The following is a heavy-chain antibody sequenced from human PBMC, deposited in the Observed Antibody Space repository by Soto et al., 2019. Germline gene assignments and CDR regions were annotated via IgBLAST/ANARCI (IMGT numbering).Heavy chain of an antibody. J-gene: IGHJ6*02. V-gene: IGHV1-69*01. CDR2: IIPMFGIG. CDR3: ERGYRENDFYAMED. D-gene: IGHD1-1*01. CDR1: GGSFSKYG. Sequence: QVQLVQSGAEVRMPGSSVRVSCKASGGSFSKYGISWVRQAPGQGLEWMGGIIPMFGIGNYAEKFLGRVTITADESTSTSHMELSGMRSEDTAVYFCERGYRENDFYAMEDCSQGTTVIVSS.